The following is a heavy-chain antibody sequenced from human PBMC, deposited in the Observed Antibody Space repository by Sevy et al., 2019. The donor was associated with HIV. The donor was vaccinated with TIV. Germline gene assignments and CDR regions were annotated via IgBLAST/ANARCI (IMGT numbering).Heavy chain of an antibody. CDR1: GFTFSSYA. Sequence: GGSLRLSCAASGFTFSSYAMSWVRQAPGKGLEWVSAISRSGGSTYYADSVKGRFTISRDNSKNTLYLQMNSLRAEDTAVYYCAKESGTYYDFWSGYYRLNYYYYGMDVWGQGTTVTVSS. D-gene: IGHD3-3*01. CDR2: ISRSGGST. V-gene: IGHV3-23*01. CDR3: AKESGTYYDFWSGYYRLNYYYYGMDV. J-gene: IGHJ6*02.